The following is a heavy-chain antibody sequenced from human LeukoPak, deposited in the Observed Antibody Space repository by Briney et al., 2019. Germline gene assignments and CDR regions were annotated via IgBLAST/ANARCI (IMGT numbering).Heavy chain of an antibody. D-gene: IGHD2-2*02. V-gene: IGHV1-69*04. J-gene: IGHJ6*02. CDR3: ARESGRNIVVVPAAITPAYYGMDV. Sequence: GASVKVSCKASGGTFSSYAISWVRQAPGQGLEWMGRIIPIFGIANYAQKFQGRVTITAEKSTSTAYMELSSLRSEDTAVYYCARESGRNIVVVPAAITPAYYGMDVWGQGTTVTVSS. CDR2: IIPIFGIA. CDR1: GGTFSSYA.